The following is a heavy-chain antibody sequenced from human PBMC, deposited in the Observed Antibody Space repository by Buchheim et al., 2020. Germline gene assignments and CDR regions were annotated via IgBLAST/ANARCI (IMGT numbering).Heavy chain of an antibody. J-gene: IGHJ4*02. CDR1: GFTFINAW. D-gene: IGHD3-9*01. CDR3: TTTFSVLRYFDLPDF. CDR2: IKSKADGGTT. Sequence: EVQLVESGGGLVKPGGSLRLSCAASGFTFINAWMTWVRQAPGKGLEWVGRIKSKADGGTTDYAAPVKGRFTISRDDSKNSLYLQMNSLKTEDTAVYYCTTTFSVLRYFDLPDFWGQCTL. V-gene: IGHV3-15*01.